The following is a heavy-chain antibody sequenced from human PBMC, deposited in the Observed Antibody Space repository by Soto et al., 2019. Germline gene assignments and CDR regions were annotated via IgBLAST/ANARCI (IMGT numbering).Heavy chain of an antibody. CDR2: IRSKAYGGTT. CDR3: TRSGSIAVSYYYYGMDV. D-gene: IGHD6-19*01. CDR1: GFTFGDYA. Sequence: GGSLRLSCTASGFTFGDYAMSWFRQAPGKGLEWVGFIRSKAYGGTTEYAASVKGRFTISRDDSKSIAYLQMNSLKTEDTAVYYCTRSGSIAVSYYYYGMDVWGQGTTVTVSS. V-gene: IGHV3-49*03. J-gene: IGHJ6*02.